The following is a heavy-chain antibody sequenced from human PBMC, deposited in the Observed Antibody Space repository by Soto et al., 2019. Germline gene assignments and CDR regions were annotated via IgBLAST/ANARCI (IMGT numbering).Heavy chain of an antibody. CDR3: AKDGVNYASLSPVDC. V-gene: IGHV3-30*09. CDR2: ISYDGINA. J-gene: IGHJ4*02. Sequence: GGSLRLSCASSGFNFRTFTMHWVRQAPGKGLEWVAGISYDGINAYYADSVKGRFAISRDNSKNTVSLQINSLRPADTAAYYCAKDGVNYASLSPVDCWGQGTLVTVSS. D-gene: IGHD2-2*01. CDR1: GFNFRTFT.